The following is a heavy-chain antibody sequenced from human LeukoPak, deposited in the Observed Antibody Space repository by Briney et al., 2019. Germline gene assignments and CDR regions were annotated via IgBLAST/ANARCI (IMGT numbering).Heavy chain of an antibody. Sequence: GGSLRLSCAASGFTFSSFDMNWVRQAPGKGLEWVSSISTSSRYIYYRDSVKGRFTISRDDAKNSLYLQMNSLRVEDTAVYYXXXXXXSXSXCYLRRSWFDPWGQGTLVTVSS. V-gene: IGHV3-21*01. CDR2: ISTSSRYI. D-gene: IGHD2-21*01. CDR1: GFTFSSFD. J-gene: IGHJ5*02. CDR3: XXXXXSXSXCYLRRSWFDP.